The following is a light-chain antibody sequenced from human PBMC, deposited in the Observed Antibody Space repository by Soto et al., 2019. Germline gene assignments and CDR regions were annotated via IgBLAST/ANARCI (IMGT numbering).Light chain of an antibody. V-gene: IGKV3-15*01. CDR1: QSVSGN. J-gene: IGKJ1*01. CDR2: GAS. Sequence: IIMTQSPATLSVSPGERVTLSCRASQSVSGNLAWYQLKPGQAPRLLISGASARATGFPARFSGSGSGTEFTLTISSLQSEDFAVYYCQQYNNWPGTFGQGTKVEIK. CDR3: QQYNNWPGT.